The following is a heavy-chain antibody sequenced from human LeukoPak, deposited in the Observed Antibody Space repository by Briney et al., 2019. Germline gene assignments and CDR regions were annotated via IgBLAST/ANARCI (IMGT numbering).Heavy chain of an antibody. CDR3: ARGGTGGIRYYFDY. CDR2: IYYSGST. Sequence: SETLSLTCTVSGGSISSGDYYWSWIRQPPGKGLEWIGYIYYSGSTYYNPSLKSRVTISVDTSKNQFSLKLSSVTAADTAVYYCARGGTGGIRYYFDYWGQGTLVTVSS. D-gene: IGHD3/OR15-3a*01. V-gene: IGHV4-30-4*01. CDR1: GGSISSGDYY. J-gene: IGHJ4*02.